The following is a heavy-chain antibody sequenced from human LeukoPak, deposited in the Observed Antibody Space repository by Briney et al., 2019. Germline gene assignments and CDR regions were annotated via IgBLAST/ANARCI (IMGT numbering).Heavy chain of an antibody. J-gene: IGHJ4*02. Sequence: GGSLRLSCVASGFRFIDYWMTWVRQAPGRGLEWVANINQNVSEIYYLDSVEGRFTISRDNATNSLFLQMNSLRVEDTSDYYCVAGMIEFAYWGQGTRVTVSS. CDR3: VAGMIEFAY. V-gene: IGHV3-7*01. D-gene: IGHD3-22*01. CDR2: INQNVSEI. CDR1: GFRFIDYW.